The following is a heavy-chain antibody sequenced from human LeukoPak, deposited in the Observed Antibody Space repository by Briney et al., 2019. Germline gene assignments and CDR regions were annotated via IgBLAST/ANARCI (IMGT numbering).Heavy chain of an antibody. J-gene: IGHJ4*02. Sequence: GGSLRLSCAASEFIFSDYWMTWVRQGPGKGLEWVANIRHDGGEKYYVDSVKGRFTISRDNAENSLYLKMNSLRADDTAVYYCARDRYRGSAWLFDYWGQGTLVTVSS. CDR3: ARDRYRGSAWLFDY. CDR2: IRHDGGEK. V-gene: IGHV3-7*01. D-gene: IGHD6-25*01. CDR1: EFIFSDYW.